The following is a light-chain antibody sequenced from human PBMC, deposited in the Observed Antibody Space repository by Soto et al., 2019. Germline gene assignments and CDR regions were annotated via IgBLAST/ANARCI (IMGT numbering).Light chain of an antibody. Sequence: EIVMTQSPATLSVSPGERATLSCRASQSVSNNLAWYQQKPGQAPRLLIYGASTRATGIPARFSGSGSGTEFSLTISSLQSEDFSAYYCQQYNNWPRTFGGGTKVDIK. J-gene: IGKJ4*01. CDR3: QQYNNWPRT. CDR1: QSVSNN. V-gene: IGKV3-15*01. CDR2: GAS.